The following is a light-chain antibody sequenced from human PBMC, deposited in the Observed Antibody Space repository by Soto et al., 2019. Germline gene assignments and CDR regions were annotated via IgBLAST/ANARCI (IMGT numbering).Light chain of an antibody. CDR1: QSVSSS. Sequence: IVMTQSPATLSVSPGERATLSCRASQSVSSSLAWYQQKPGQAPRLLFYGASTRATGIPARFSGSGSGTDFTRTISSLQSEDFAVYYCQQSNNWPYTFGQGTKLEIK. CDR3: QQSNNWPYT. V-gene: IGKV3-15*01. J-gene: IGKJ2*01. CDR2: GAS.